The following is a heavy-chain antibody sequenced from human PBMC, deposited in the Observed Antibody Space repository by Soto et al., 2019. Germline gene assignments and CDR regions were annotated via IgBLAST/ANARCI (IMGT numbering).Heavy chain of an antibody. V-gene: IGHV3-23*01. D-gene: IGHD5-12*01. J-gene: IGHJ4*02. CDR2: ISGSGGST. CDR3: AKGGSVAVATTLYFDY. Sequence: GGSLRLSCAAYGFTFSSYAMSWVRQAPGKGLEWVSGISGSGGSTNYADSAKGRFTISRDNSNNTLYLHMNSLRAEDTAVYYCAKGGSVAVATTLYFDYWGQGTLVTVSS. CDR1: GFTFSSYA.